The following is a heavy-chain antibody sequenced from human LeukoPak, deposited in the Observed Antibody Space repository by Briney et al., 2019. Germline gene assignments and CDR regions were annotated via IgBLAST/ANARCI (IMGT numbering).Heavy chain of an antibody. CDR3: ARERRRGYCSSTSCYAYFDY. V-gene: IGHV4-39*07. D-gene: IGHD2-2*01. CDR2: IYYSGST. Sequence: SETLSPTCTVSGGSISSSSYYWGWIRQPPGKGLEWIGSIYYSGSTYYNPSLKSRVTISVDTSKNQFSLKLSSVTAADTAVYYCARERRRGYCSSTSCYAYFDYWGQGTLVTVSS. J-gene: IGHJ4*02. CDR1: GGSISSSSYY.